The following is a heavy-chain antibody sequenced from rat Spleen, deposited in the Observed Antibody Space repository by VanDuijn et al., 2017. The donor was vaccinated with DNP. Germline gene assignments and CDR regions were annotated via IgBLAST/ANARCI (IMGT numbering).Heavy chain of an antibody. D-gene: IGHD1-4*01. CDR2: MSHNGGYT. J-gene: IGHJ2*01. CDR3: ASLTTRPWGYFDY. CDR1: GFAFSDYY. V-gene: IGHV5-20*01. Sequence: EVQLVESGGGLVRPGRSLKLSCAASGFAFSDYYMAWVRQAPAKGLEWVASMSHNGGYTYYRDSVKGRFTISRDYAKTSLYLQMNSLRSEDTATYYCASLTTRPWGYFDYWGQGVMVTVSS.